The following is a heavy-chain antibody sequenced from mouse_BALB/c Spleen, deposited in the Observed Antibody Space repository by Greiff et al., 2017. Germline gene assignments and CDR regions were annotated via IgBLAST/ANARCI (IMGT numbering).Heavy chain of an antibody. V-gene: IGHV5-6-3*01. CDR2: INSNGGST. Sequence: EVKVVESGGGLVQPGGSLKLSCAASGFTFSSYGMSWVRQTPDKRLELVATINSNGGSTYYPDSVKGRFTISRDNAKNTLYLQMSSLKSEDTAMYYCARVVQYYYAMDYWGQGTSVTVSS. CDR3: ARVVQYYYAMDY. J-gene: IGHJ4*01. CDR1: GFTFSSYG.